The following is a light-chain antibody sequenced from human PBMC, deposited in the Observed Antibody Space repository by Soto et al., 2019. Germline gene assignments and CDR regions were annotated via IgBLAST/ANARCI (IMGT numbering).Light chain of an antibody. J-gene: IGKJ2*01. CDR2: AAS. V-gene: IGKV1-39*01. Sequence: DTQMTQSPSSLSASVGDRVTITCRASQSINTYLNWYQQKPGEAPNLLIYAASSLQSGVPLRFSGSGSETHFTLTINSLQPEDFATYYCQQTASTPYTFGQGTELLI. CDR3: QQTASTPYT. CDR1: QSINTY.